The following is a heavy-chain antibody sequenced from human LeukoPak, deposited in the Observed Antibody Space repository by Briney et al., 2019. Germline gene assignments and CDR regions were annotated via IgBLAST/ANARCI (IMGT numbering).Heavy chain of an antibody. CDR1: GGSISSYY. CDR3: ARQGYDFWSGYIDY. V-gene: IGHV4-59*08. D-gene: IGHD3-3*01. Sequence: PSETLSLTCTVSGGSISSYYWSWIRQPPGKGLEWIGYIYYSGSTNYNPSLKSRVTISVDTSKNQFSLKLSSVTAADTAVYYCARQGYDFWSGYIDYWGQGTLVTVSS. J-gene: IGHJ4*02. CDR2: IYYSGST.